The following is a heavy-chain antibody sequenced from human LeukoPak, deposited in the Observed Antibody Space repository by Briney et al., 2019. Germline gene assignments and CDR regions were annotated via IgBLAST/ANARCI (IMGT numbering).Heavy chain of an antibody. CDR1: GGSISSGDYY. CDR3: ARRALRSSRSYMDV. D-gene: IGHD3-16*01. J-gene: IGHJ6*03. CDR2: IYYSGST. Sequence: PSETLSLTCTVSGGSISSGDYYWSWIRQPPGRGLEWIGYIYYSGSTYYNPSLKSRVTISVDTSKNQFSLKLSSVTAADTAVYYCARRALRSSRSYMDVWGKGTTVTVSS. V-gene: IGHV4-30-4*08.